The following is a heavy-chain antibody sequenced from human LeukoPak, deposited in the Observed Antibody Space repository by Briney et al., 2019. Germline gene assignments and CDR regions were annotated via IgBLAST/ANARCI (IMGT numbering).Heavy chain of an antibody. CDR1: GFTFSSYA. J-gene: IGHJ4*02. V-gene: IGHV3-23*01. CDR3: AKSPYIASHIYFDY. Sequence: GGSLRLSCAASGFTFSSYAMSWVRQTPGKGLEWVSTIVGSGGTTYFADSVKGRFTISRDNSKNTLYLQMSSLRAEDTALYYCAKSPYIASHIYFDYWGQGTLVTASS. CDR2: IVGSGGTT. D-gene: IGHD6-6*01.